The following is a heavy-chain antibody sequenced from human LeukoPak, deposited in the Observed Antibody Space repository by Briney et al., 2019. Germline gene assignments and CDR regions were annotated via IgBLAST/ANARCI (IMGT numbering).Heavy chain of an antibody. CDR3: ARDGRGTSSSWSFDY. V-gene: IGHV4-59*01. Sequence: SETLSLTCTVSGGSISGYYWSWIRQPPRKGLEWIGNIHYGGSTNYNPSLKSRVTISVDTSKKQFSLKLSSVTAVDTAVYFCARDGRGTSSSWSFDYWGQGTPITVSS. D-gene: IGHD6-13*01. CDR1: GGSISGYY. J-gene: IGHJ4*02. CDR2: IHYGGST.